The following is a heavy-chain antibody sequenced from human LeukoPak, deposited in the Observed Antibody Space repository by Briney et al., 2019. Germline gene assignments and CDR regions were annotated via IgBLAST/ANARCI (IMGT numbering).Heavy chain of an antibody. Sequence: GESLKISCAASGFTFSSYWMSWVRQAPGKGLEWVANIKQDGSEIYYVDSVKGRFTISRDNAKNSLYLQMNSLRAEDTVVYYCARERILDFWGQGTLVTVSS. V-gene: IGHV3-7*04. J-gene: IGHJ4*02. CDR2: IKQDGSEI. D-gene: IGHD3-3*01. CDR3: ARERILDF. CDR1: GFTFSSYW.